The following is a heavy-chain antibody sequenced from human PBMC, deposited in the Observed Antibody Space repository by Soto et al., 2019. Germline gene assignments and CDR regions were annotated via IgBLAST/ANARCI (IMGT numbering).Heavy chain of an antibody. J-gene: IGHJ5*02. CDR1: GDTFTSYG. CDR2: ISAYNGNT. V-gene: IGHV1-18*01. Sequence: VQLLQSGAEVKKPGASVKVSCKASGDTFTSYGISWVRQAPGQGLEWMGWISAYNGNTNYAQKLQGRVTMNTDTSTSTADMELRSLRSDDTAVYYCARAGWSIAARRDNWFDPWGQGTLVPVSS. CDR3: ARAGWSIAARRDNWFDP. D-gene: IGHD6-6*01.